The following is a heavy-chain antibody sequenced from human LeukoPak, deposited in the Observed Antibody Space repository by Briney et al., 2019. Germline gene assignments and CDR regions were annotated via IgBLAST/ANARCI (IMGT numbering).Heavy chain of an antibody. CDR1: GFTFTDYG. V-gene: IGHV3-30*02. Sequence: TGGSLRLSCAASGFTFTDYGMHWVRQPPGKGLERVALIWYDGNNKNYADSVKGRFTISRDNPKNTVYLQLNSLRAEDTAVYYCTRVFGPGDLRDYFDVWGQGTLVTVSS. D-gene: IGHD7-27*01. J-gene: IGHJ4*02. CDR3: TRVFGPGDLRDYFDV. CDR2: IWYDGNNK.